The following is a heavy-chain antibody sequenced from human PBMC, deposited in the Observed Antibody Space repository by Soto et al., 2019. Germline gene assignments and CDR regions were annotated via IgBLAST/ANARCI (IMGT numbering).Heavy chain of an antibody. V-gene: IGHV3-74*01. D-gene: IGHD3-3*01. Sequence: EVQLVESGGGLFQPGGSLRLSCATSGFNFSAYWLHWVRQAPGKGLVWVSRINGDGSNTIYADSVKGRFTISRDNAKNTLYLQMNSLRDEDTAVYYGAKFPRGFWSGSRMLGHSWGQGTLFTVSS. CDR2: INGDGSNT. J-gene: IGHJ3*02. CDR3: AKFPRGFWSGSRMLGHS. CDR1: GFNFSAYW.